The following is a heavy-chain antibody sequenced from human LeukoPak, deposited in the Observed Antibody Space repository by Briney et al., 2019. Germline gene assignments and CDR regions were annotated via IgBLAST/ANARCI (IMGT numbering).Heavy chain of an antibody. CDR3: AKILFYDSSGYPVDY. Sequence: GGSLRLSCAASGFTFDDYAMHWVRQAPGKGLEWVSGISWNSGSIGYADSVKGRFTISRDNSKNTLYLQMNSLRAEDTAVYYCAKILFYDSSGYPVDYWGQGTLVTVSS. V-gene: IGHV3-9*01. CDR1: GFTFDDYA. CDR2: ISWNSGSI. J-gene: IGHJ4*02. D-gene: IGHD3-22*01.